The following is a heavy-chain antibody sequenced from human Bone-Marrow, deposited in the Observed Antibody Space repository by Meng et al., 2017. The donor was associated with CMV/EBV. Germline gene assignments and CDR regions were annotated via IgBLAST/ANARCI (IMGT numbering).Heavy chain of an antibody. V-gene: IGHV1-58*01. D-gene: IGHD1-1*01. CDR1: GFTFTSSA. J-gene: IGHJ6*02. CDR2: IVVGSGNT. Sequence: SVKVSCKASGFTFTSSAVQWVRQARGQRLEWIGWIVVGSGNTNYAQKFQERVTITRDMSTSTAYMELSSLRSEDTAVYYCAADRYDQDYYYYGMDVWGQGTTVTVSS. CDR3: AADRYDQDYYYYGMDV.